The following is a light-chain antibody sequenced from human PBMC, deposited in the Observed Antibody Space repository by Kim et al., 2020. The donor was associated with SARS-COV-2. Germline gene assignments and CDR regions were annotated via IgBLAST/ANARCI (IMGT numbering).Light chain of an antibody. CDR1: QGIINY. CDR2: AAS. CDR3: QQYKIFPYT. V-gene: IGKV1-16*02. J-gene: IGKJ2*01. Sequence: DIQMTQSPSSLSASVGDRVTITCRASQGIINYLAWFQQKPGKAPKSLIYAASILQSGVPSKFSGSGSGTDFTLTINSLPPEDFATYYCQQYKIFPYTFGQGTKLEI.